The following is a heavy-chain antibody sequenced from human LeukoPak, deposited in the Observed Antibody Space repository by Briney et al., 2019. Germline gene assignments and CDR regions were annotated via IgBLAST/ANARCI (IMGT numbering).Heavy chain of an antibody. V-gene: IGHV3-23*01. CDR3: ARVLWFGENDY. CDR1: GFTFSNYA. Sequence: GGSLRLSCAASGFTFSNYAMSWVRQAPGKGLECVLGISGSGDSTYYADSVKGRFTISRDNSKNTPYLQMNSLRAEDTAVYYCARVLWFGENDYWGQGTLVTVSS. D-gene: IGHD3-10*01. CDR2: ISGSGDST. J-gene: IGHJ4*02.